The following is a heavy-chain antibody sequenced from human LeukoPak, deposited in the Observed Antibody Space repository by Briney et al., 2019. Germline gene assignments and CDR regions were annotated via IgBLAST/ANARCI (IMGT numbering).Heavy chain of an antibody. J-gene: IGHJ5*02. Sequence: GGSLRLSCAASGFTFSSYSMNWVRQAPGKELEWVSYISSSSSTIYYADSVKGRFTISRDNAKNSLYLQMNSLRAEDTAVYYCARDDGIYCSSTSCYPWGQGTLVTVSS. D-gene: IGHD2-2*01. CDR3: ARDDGIYCSSTSCYP. CDR2: ISSSSSTI. CDR1: GFTFSSYS. V-gene: IGHV3-48*01.